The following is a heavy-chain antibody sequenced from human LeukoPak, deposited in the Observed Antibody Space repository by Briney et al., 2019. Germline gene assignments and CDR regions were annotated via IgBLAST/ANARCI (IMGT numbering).Heavy chain of an antibody. CDR2: IIPILGIA. CDR1: GGTFSSYA. Sequence: GASVKVSCKASGGTFSSYAVSWERQAPGQGLEWMGRIIPILGIANYAQKFQGRVTITADKSTSTAYMELSSLRSEDTAVYYCASGRGGYSYGSVPFDYWGQGTLVTVSS. D-gene: IGHD5-18*01. V-gene: IGHV1-69*04. J-gene: IGHJ4*02. CDR3: ASGRGGYSYGSVPFDY.